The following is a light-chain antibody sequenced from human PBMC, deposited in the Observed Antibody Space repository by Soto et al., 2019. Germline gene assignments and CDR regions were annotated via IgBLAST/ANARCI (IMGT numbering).Light chain of an antibody. V-gene: IGKV3-20*01. CDR2: GAS. J-gene: IGKJ3*01. CDR1: QSVSSSY. Sequence: VLTQSPGTLSLSPGESATLSCRASQSVSSSYLAWYQHKPGQAPRLLIYGASTRAPGIPDRFSGGGSGTDFTLTISRLEPEDFAVYYCQRYGRSPPGFTFGPGTKVDI. CDR3: QRYGRSPPGFT.